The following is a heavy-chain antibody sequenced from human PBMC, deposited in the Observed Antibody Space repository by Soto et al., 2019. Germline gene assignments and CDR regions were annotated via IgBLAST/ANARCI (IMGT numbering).Heavy chain of an antibody. D-gene: IGHD7-27*01. V-gene: IGHV3-23*01. CDR3: ARGAWGSFFDY. Sequence: EVQLLESGGGLVQPGGSLRLSCAASGFTFGSYAMSWVRQAPGKGLEWVSGIGGGGRGTYYADSVKGRFTISRDNSKNTLYLQMNSLRAEDTAVYYCARGAWGSFFDYWGRGTLVTVSS. CDR1: GFTFGSYA. J-gene: IGHJ4*02. CDR2: IGGGGRGT.